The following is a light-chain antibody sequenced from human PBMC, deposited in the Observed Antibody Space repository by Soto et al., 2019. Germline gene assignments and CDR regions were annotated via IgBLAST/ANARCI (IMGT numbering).Light chain of an antibody. CDR1: QSVSSSY. CDR2: DAS. CDR3: QQYATSPIT. J-gene: IGKJ5*01. Sequence: IVLTQSPGTLSLSPGERATLSCRASQSVSSSYLAWYQQKPGQAPRLLIYDASNRATGIPARFSGSGSGTDFTLTISRLEPEDFAVYYCQQYATSPITFGQGTRLEIK. V-gene: IGKV3-20*01.